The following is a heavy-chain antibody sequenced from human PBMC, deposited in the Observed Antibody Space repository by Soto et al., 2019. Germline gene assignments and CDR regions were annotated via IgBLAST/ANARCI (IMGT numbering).Heavy chain of an antibody. CDR3: AKGYCSSTSCSAHY. J-gene: IGHJ4*02. Sequence: GGSLRLSCAASGFTFSSYAMSWVRQAPGKGLEWVSAISGSGGSTYYADSVKGRFTISRDNSKNTLYLQMNSLRAEDTAVYYCAKGYCSSTSCSAHYWGQGTLVTVSS. CDR2: ISGSGGST. CDR1: GFTFSSYA. V-gene: IGHV3-23*01. D-gene: IGHD2-2*01.